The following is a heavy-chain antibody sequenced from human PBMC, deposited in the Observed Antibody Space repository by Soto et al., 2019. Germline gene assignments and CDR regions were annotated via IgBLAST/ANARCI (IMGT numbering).Heavy chain of an antibody. CDR3: AKGPLRYFDWFDY. CDR1: GFTFDDYA. Sequence: EVQLVESGGGLVQPGRSLRLSCAASGFTFDDYAMHWVRQAPGKGLEWVSGISWHSGSIGYADSVKGRFTISRDNAKNSLYLQMNSLRAEDTAFYYCAKGPLRYFDWFDYWGQGTLVTVSS. D-gene: IGHD3-9*01. V-gene: IGHV3-9*01. J-gene: IGHJ4*02. CDR2: ISWHSGSI.